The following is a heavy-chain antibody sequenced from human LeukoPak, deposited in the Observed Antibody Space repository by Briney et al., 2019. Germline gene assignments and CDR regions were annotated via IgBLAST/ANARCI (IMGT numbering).Heavy chain of an antibody. CDR2: IYYSGST. D-gene: IGHD6-13*01. CDR1: GGSISSSSYY. J-gene: IGHJ5*02. CDR3: AREVAYSSSHLQFDP. Sequence: SETLSLTCTVSGGSISSSSYYWGWIRQPPGKGLEWIGSIYYSGSTYYNPSLKSRVTISVDTSKNQFSLKLSSVTAADTAVYYCAREVAYSSSHLQFDPWGQGTLVTVSS. V-gene: IGHV4-39*07.